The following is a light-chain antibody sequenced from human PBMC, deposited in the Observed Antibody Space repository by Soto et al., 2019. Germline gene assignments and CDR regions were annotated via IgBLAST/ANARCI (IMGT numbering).Light chain of an antibody. CDR3: SSYAGSYTFV. CDR1: SSDVGGYNY. J-gene: IGLJ1*01. V-gene: IGLV2-11*01. Sequence: QSALTQPRSVSGSPGQSVTISCTGTSSDVGGYNYVSWYQQHPGKAPKLMIYDVSERPSGVPDRFSGSKSGNTASLTISGLQAEDEADYYCSSYAGSYTFVFGTGTKLNVL. CDR2: DVS.